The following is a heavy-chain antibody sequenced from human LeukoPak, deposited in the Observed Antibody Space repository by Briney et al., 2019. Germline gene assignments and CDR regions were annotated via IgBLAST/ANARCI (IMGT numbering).Heavy chain of an antibody. CDR3: ARDRVAAAGGAFDI. CDR1: GFTFSSYD. CDR2: IGTAGDT. D-gene: IGHD6-13*01. J-gene: IGHJ3*02. Sequence: PGGSLRLSCAASGFTFSSYDMHWVRQATGKGLEWVSAIGTAGDTYYPGSVRGRFTISRENAKNSLYLQMNSLRAGDTAVYYCARDRVAAAGGAFDIWGHGTMLTVSS. V-gene: IGHV3-13*01.